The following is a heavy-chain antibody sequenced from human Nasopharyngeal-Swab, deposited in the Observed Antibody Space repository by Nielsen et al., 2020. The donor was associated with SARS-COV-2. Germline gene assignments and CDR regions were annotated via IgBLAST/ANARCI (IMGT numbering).Heavy chain of an antibody. Sequence: SETLSLTCTVSGGSISSGGYYWSWIRQHPGKGLEWIGYIYYSGSTYYNPSLKSRVTISVDTSKNQFSLKLNSVTAADTAVYYCARERASWTVAGGYFDLWGRGTLVTVSS. CDR2: IYYSGST. V-gene: IGHV4-31*03. J-gene: IGHJ2*01. D-gene: IGHD4-23*01. CDR3: ARERASWTVAGGYFDL. CDR1: GGSISSGGYY.